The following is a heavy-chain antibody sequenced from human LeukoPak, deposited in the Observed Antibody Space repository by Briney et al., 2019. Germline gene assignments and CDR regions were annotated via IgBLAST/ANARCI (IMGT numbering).Heavy chain of an antibody. CDR3: ARDAGATAY. CDR2: IHYSGAA. J-gene: IGHJ4*02. Sequence: SETLSLTCTVSGVSISTDYWTWVRQPPGKRLEWIGYIHYSGAATYNPSLQSRVTISIDTSKNQVSLKMTPVTSADTAVYYCARDAGATAYWGQGALVTVSS. D-gene: IGHD4/OR15-4a*01. V-gene: IGHV4-59*01. CDR1: GVSISTDY.